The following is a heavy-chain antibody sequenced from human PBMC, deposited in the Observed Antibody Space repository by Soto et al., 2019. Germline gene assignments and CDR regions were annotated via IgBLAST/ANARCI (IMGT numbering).Heavy chain of an antibody. D-gene: IGHD3-22*01. V-gene: IGHV2-5*02. Sequence: QITLKESGPTLVKPTQTLTLTCTFSGFSLSTSGVGVGWIREPPGKALEWLALIYWDDDKRYSPSLKSRLTITKDTSKNQVVLKMTNMDPVDTATYYCAQSDYYDSSGYYYVSWFDPWGQGTLVTVSS. CDR3: AQSDYYDSSGYYYVSWFDP. J-gene: IGHJ5*02. CDR2: IYWDDDK. CDR1: GFSLSTSGVG.